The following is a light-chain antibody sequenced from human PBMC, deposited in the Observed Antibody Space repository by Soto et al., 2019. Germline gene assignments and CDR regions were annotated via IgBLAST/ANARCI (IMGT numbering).Light chain of an antibody. CDR3: DQYGSTPPYT. J-gene: IGKJ2*01. CDR2: GSS. Sequence: EVVLTQSPGTLSLSPGERATLSCRASQSIINNYLAWYQQRPGQAPRLLIYGSSDRATGIPGRFSGSGSGTDFTLTISRLEPEDFAVYYCDQYGSTPPYTFGQGTKVEI. V-gene: IGKV3-20*01. CDR1: QSIINNY.